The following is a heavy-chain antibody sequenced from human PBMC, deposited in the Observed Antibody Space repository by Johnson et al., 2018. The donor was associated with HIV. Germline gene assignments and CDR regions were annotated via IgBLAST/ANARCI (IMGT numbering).Heavy chain of an antibody. CDR2: IKQDGTES. CDR1: GFMFRSFW. D-gene: IGHD4-23*01. V-gene: IGHV3-7*03. CDR3: AKELLGVNKGFDALDI. J-gene: IGHJ3*02. Sequence: MQLVESGGGLVRPGGSLRLSCAASGFMFRSFWMTWVRQAPGMGLEWVANIKQDGTESYYVDSVKGRFTISRDNAKNSLYLQKKRLRAGDTALYYCAKELLGVNKGFDALDIGGQGTMVTVSS.